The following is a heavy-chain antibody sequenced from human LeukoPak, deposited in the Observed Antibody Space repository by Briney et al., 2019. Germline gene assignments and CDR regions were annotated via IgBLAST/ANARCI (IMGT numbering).Heavy chain of an antibody. CDR3: AREASGVLGFDY. CDR1: GFTFSNAW. J-gene: IGHJ4*02. V-gene: IGHV3-48*01. Sequence: PGGSLRLSCAASGFTFSNAWMNWVRQAPGKGLEWVSYISSSGSTIYNADSVKGRFTISRDNAKNSLFLQMNSLRAEDTAVYYCAREASGVLGFDYWGQGTLVTVSS. CDR2: ISSSGSTI. D-gene: IGHD3-10*01.